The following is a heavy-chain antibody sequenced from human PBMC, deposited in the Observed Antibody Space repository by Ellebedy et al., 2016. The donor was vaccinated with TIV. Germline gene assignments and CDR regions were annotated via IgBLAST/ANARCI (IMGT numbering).Heavy chain of an antibody. CDR3: ARDQGVSGSYDY. CDR2: INPSGGST. J-gene: IGHJ4*02. Sequence: ASVKVSXKASRYTFTSYYMHWVRQAPGQGLEWMGIINPSGGSTSYAQKFQGRVTMTRDTSTSTVYMELSSLRSEDTAVYYCARDQGVSGSYDYWGQGTLVTVSS. V-gene: IGHV1-46*01. CDR1: RYTFTSYY. D-gene: IGHD3-10*01.